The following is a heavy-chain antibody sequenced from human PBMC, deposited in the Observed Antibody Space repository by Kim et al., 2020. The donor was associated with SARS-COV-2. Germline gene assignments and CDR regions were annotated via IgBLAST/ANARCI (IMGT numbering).Heavy chain of an antibody. J-gene: IGHJ3*02. CDR2: INHSGST. D-gene: IGHD3-10*01. V-gene: IGHV4-34*01. CDR3: ARVPITMVRGKSYAFDI. CDR1: GGSFSGYY. Sequence: SETLSLTCAVYGGSFSGYYWSWIRQPPGKGLEWIGEINHSGSTNYNPSLKSRVTISVDTSKNQFSLKLSSVTAADTAVYYCARVPITMVRGKSYAFDIWGQGTMVTVSS.